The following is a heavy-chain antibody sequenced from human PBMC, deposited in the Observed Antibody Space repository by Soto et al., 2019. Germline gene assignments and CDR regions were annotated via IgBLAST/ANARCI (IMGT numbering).Heavy chain of an antibody. J-gene: IGHJ4*02. Sequence: ASVKVSCKVSGYTLTELSMHWVRQAPGKGLEWMGGFDPEDGETIYAQRFQGRVTMTEDTSTDTAYMELSSLRSEDTAVYYCATSLRYDILTNQAFDYWGLGTLVTVSS. CDR2: FDPEDGET. CDR1: GYTLTELS. CDR3: ATSLRYDILTNQAFDY. D-gene: IGHD3-9*01. V-gene: IGHV1-24*01.